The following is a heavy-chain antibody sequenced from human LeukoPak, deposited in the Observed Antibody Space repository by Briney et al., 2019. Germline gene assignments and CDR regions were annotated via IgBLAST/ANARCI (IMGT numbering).Heavy chain of an antibody. V-gene: IGHV3-38-3*01. Sequence: GGSLRLSCAASGFTVSSNEMSWVRQAPGKGLEWVSSISGGSTYYADSVKGRFTISRDNAKNSLYLQMNSLRAEDTAVYYCARDFDRRTRKIGRDSLYYYYYYMDVWGKGTTVTVSS. CDR2: ISGGST. CDR1: GFTVSSNE. J-gene: IGHJ6*03. CDR3: ARDFDRRTRKIGRDSLYYYYYYMDV. D-gene: IGHD3-9*01.